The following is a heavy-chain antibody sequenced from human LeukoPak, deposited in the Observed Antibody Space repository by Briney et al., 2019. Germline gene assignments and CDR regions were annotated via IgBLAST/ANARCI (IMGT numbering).Heavy chain of an antibody. CDR3: ARVFVAVAANQFDY. CDR2: INPSGGST. J-gene: IGHJ4*02. Sequence: ASVKVSCKASGYTFTSYYMHWVRQAPGQGLEWMGIINPSGGSTSYAQKFQGRVTMTRDTSISTAYMELSRLRSDDTAVYYCARVFVAVAANQFDYWGQGTLVTVSS. D-gene: IGHD6-19*01. CDR1: GYTFTSYY. V-gene: IGHV1-46*01.